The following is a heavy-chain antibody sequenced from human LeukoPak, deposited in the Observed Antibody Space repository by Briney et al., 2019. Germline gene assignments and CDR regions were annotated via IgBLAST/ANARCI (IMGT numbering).Heavy chain of an antibody. V-gene: IGHV4-39*07. Sequence: SETLSLTCTVSGDSISSSNSYRGWIRQPPGKGLGWIGSWYYSGSSYYNPSLKSRVTISADTSKNQFSLKLSSVTAADTAVYYCASATMVRGVFVDYWGQGTLVTVSS. CDR1: GDSISSSNSY. CDR2: WYYSGSS. D-gene: IGHD3-10*01. J-gene: IGHJ4*02. CDR3: ASATMVRGVFVDY.